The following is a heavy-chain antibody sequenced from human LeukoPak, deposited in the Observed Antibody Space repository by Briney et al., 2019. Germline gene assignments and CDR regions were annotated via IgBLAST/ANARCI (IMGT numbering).Heavy chain of an antibody. D-gene: IGHD6-19*01. J-gene: IGHJ4*02. CDR2: IYYSGST. CDR3: ARAYSSGPFVL. CDR1: GESISSHY. Sequence: TSETLSLTCTVSGESISSHYCNWIRQPPGKGLEWIGYIYYSGSTKYNASLKSRVTISLDTSNNQFSLKLRSMTAADTAVYYCARAYSSGPFVLWGQGTLVIASS. V-gene: IGHV4-59*11.